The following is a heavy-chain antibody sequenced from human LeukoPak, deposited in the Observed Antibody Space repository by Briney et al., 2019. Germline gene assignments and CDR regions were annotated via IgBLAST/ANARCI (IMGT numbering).Heavy chain of an antibody. CDR1: GGSFSGYY. CDR3: ARGTFRYYYDSSGYYYDY. J-gene: IGHJ4*02. V-gene: IGHV4-59*01. D-gene: IGHD3-22*01. CDR2: IYYSGST. Sequence: SETLSLTCAVYGGSFSGYYWSWIRQPPGKGLEWIGYIYYSGSTNYNPSLKSRVTISVDTSKNQFSLKLSSVTAADTAVYYCARGTFRYYYDSSGYYYDYWGQGTLVTVSS.